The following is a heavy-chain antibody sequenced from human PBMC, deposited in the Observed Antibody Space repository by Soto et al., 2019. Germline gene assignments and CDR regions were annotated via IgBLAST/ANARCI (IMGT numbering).Heavy chain of an antibody. D-gene: IGHD3-3*01. CDR2: IRSKANSYAT. V-gene: IGHV3-73*01. Sequence: EVQLVESGGGLVQPGGSLKLSCAASGFTFSGSAMHWVRQASGKGLEWVGRIRSKANSYATAYAASVKGGFTISRDDSKNTAYLQMNSLKTEDTAVYYCTTLHLHYDFWSGYYKGDYYYYMDVWGKGTTVTVSS. J-gene: IGHJ6*03. CDR3: TTLHLHYDFWSGYYKGDYYYYMDV. CDR1: GFTFSGSA.